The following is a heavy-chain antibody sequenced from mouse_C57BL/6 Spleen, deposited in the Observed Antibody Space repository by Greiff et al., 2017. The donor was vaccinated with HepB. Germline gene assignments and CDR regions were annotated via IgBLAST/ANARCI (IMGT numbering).Heavy chain of an antibody. Sequence: EVQRVESGGGLVKPGGSLKLSCAASGFTFSSYAMSWVRQTPEKRLEWVATISDGGSYTYYPDNVKGRFTISRDNAKNNLYLQMSHLKSEDTAMYYCARRAITPHFDYWGQGTTLTVSS. D-gene: IGHD1-1*01. J-gene: IGHJ2*01. CDR2: ISDGGSYT. CDR3: ARRAITPHFDY. V-gene: IGHV5-4*01. CDR1: GFTFSSYA.